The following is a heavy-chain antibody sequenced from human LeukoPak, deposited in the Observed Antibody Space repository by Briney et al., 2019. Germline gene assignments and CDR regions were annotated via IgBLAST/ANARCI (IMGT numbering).Heavy chain of an antibody. D-gene: IGHD6-13*01. V-gene: IGHV3-23*01. Sequence: GGSLRLSYAASGFTFSSYAMSWVRQAPGKGLEWVSGISDSGGSTYYADSVKGRFTISRDNSKNTLYLQMNSLRAEDTAVYYCAKVGSSWYVFDYWGQGTLVTVSS. J-gene: IGHJ4*02. CDR1: GFTFSSYA. CDR3: AKVGSSWYVFDY. CDR2: ISDSGGST.